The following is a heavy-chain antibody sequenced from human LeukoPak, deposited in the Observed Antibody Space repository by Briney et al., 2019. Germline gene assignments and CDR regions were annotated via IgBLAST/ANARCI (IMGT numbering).Heavy chain of an antibody. D-gene: IGHD1-26*01. CDR2: INPSGGST. J-gene: IGHJ4*02. CDR3: ARGVGPTCYFDY. V-gene: IGHV1-46*01. Sequence: ASVKVSCKASGYIFTSYYMHWVRQAPGQGLEGMGIINPSGGSTSYAQKFQGRVTMTRDMSTSTVYMELSSLRSEDTAVYYCARGVGPTCYFDYWGQGTLVTVSS. CDR1: GYIFTSYY.